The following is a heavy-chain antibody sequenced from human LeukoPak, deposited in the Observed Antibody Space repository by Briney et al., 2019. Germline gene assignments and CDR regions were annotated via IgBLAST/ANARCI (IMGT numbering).Heavy chain of an antibody. CDR2: INPNSGGT. CDR1: GYTFTGYY. CDR3: ARNYRSGSYYFWSGYYPFDY. J-gene: IGHJ4*02. Sequence: EASVKVSCKASGYTFTGYYMHWVRQAPGQGLEWMGWINPNSGGTNYAQKFQGRVTMTRDTSISTAYMELSRLRSDDTAVYYCARNYRSGSYYFWSGYYPFDYWGQGTLVTVSS. D-gene: IGHD3-3*01. V-gene: IGHV1-2*02.